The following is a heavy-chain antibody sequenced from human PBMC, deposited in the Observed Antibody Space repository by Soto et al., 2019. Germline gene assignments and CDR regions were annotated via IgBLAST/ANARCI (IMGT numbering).Heavy chain of an antibody. Sequence: PSETLSLTCTVSGGSISRYYWSWIRQPPVKGLEWIGYIYYSGSTNYNPSLKSRVTISVDTSKNQFSLKLSSVTAAATAVYYCARTVVEWKGFDYWGQGTLVTVSS. J-gene: IGHJ4*02. CDR3: ARTVVEWKGFDY. D-gene: IGHD2-15*01. CDR2: IYYSGST. CDR1: GGSISRYY. V-gene: IGHV4-59*01.